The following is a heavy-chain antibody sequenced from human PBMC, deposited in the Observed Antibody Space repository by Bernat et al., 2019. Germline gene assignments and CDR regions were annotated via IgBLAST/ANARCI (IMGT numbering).Heavy chain of an antibody. J-gene: IGHJ4*02. CDR3: AGGENMGSVSSFDY. CDR2: FYYSGST. Sequence: QLQLQESGPGLVKPSETLSLTCTVSGGSISSSSYYWGWIRQPPGKGLEWIGSFYYSGSTYYNPSLKSRVTISVDTAKNQFSRGWGCVTAEDTAVYYWAGGENMGSVSSFDYWGQGTLVTVSS. CDR1: GGSISSSSYY. D-gene: IGHD3-16*01. V-gene: IGHV4-39*01.